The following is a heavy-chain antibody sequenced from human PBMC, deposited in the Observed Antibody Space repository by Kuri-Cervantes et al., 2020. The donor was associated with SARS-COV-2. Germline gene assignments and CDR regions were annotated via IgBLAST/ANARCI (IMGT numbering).Heavy chain of an antibody. J-gene: IGHJ6*02. CDR3: ARSAAAFYGMDV. CDR1: GGSFSGYY. V-gene: IGHV4-34*01. Sequence: SETLSLTCAVYGGSFSGYYWSWIRQPPGKGLEWIGEINHGGGTNYNPSLMSRVTISVDTSKNQFSLKLSSVTAADTAVYYCARSAAAFYGMDVWGQGTTVTVSS. D-gene: IGHD2-2*01. CDR2: INHGGGT.